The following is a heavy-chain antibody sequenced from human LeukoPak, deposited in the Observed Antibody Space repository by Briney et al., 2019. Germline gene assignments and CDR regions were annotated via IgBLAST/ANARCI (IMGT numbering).Heavy chain of an antibody. D-gene: IGHD2-2*01. J-gene: IGHJ4*02. CDR1: GASISSGGYS. V-gene: IGHV4-30-2*01. CDR3: ARGSLYCSSTSCYDY. CDR2: LFHSGST. Sequence: SQTLSLTCAVSGASISSGGYSWSWVRQPPGKGLEWMGYLFHSGSTYYNPSLKSRVTISVDRSNNQFSLKLTSVTAADTAVYYCARGSLYCSSTSCYDYWGQGTLVTVSS.